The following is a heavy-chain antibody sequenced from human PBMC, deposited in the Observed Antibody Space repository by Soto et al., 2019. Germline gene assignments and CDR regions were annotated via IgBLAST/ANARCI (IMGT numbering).Heavy chain of an antibody. J-gene: IGHJ4*02. D-gene: IGHD2-15*01. V-gene: IGHV3-7*03. Sequence: GGTLRLSCAASGFTFSGYWMSWVRQAPEKGLEWVANIKQDGSVKMYVDSVKGRLTISRDNAKNSLYLQMNSLRAEDTAVYYCARDVLNAGGSGDYWRQGTLVTVSS. CDR3: ARDVLNAGGSGDY. CDR1: GFTFSGYW. CDR2: IKQDGSVK.